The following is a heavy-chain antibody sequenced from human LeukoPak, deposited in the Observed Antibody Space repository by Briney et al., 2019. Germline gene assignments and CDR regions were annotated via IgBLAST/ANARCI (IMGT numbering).Heavy chain of an antibody. J-gene: IGHJ4*02. CDR3: ARVSSTELLDY. Sequence: GGSLRLSCAASGFTFSSYWMSWVRQAPGKGLEWVANIKQDGSEKYYVDSVKGRFTISRDNAKNSLYPQMNGLRAEDTAVYYCARVSSTELLDYWGQGTLVTVSS. D-gene: IGHD1-26*01. CDR2: IKQDGSEK. CDR1: GFTFSSYW. V-gene: IGHV3-7*01.